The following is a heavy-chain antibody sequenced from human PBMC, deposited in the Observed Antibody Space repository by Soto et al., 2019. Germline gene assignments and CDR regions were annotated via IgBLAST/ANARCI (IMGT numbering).Heavy chain of an antibody. D-gene: IGHD3-22*01. J-gene: IGHJ4*02. Sequence: ATVTVSCKASGGAFSRGTISWVRQARGQGFEWIVMIIPIIGIINYAQKFQGRVTITADKFTGTAYMELTILRSDDTGVYYCAGDPDSHYNDSHDPCYPWGQGTLVTVSS. V-gene: IGHV1-69*04. CDR1: GGAFSRGT. CDR2: IIPIIGII. CDR3: AGDPDSHYNDSHDPCYP.